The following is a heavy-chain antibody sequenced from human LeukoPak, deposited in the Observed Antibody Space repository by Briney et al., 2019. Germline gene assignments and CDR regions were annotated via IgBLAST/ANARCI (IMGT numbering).Heavy chain of an antibody. Sequence: SETLSLTCSVSGVSINNYYWSWIRQPAGKGLEWIGRISTTGSTTYNPSLKSRVSMSVDTSKNQFSLTLTSVTAADTAIYYCSRESGAFCPFGYWGQGTLVIVPP. J-gene: IGHJ4*02. D-gene: IGHD1-26*01. CDR1: GVSINNYY. CDR2: ISTTGST. CDR3: SRESGAFCPFGY. V-gene: IGHV4-4*07.